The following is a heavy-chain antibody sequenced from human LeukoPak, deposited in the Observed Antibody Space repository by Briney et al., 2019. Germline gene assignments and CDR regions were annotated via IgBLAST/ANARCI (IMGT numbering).Heavy chain of an antibody. Sequence: SETLSLTCTVSGYSISSGYYWGWIRQPPGKGLEWIGSIYHSGSTYYNPSLKSRVTISVDTSKNQFSLKLSSVTAADTAVYYCARDISYGDPTHYYYGMDVWGQGTTVTVSS. CDR3: ARDISYGDPTHYYYGMDV. V-gene: IGHV4-38-2*02. CDR2: IYHSGST. J-gene: IGHJ6*02. D-gene: IGHD4-17*01. CDR1: GYSISSGYY.